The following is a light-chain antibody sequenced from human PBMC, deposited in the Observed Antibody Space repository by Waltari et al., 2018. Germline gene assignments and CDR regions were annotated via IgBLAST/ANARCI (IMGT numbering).Light chain of an antibody. J-gene: IGLJ2*01. Sequence: QSVLTQPPSVSGAPAQRVTISCTGSSSTIGAGYDVHWYQQRPGTAPKLPIYGNSNRPSGVPDRFSGSKSGTSASLAITGLQAEDEADYYCQSYDSSLSGFVVFGGGTKLTVL. CDR2: GNS. CDR3: QSYDSSLSGFVV. CDR1: SSTIGAGYD. V-gene: IGLV1-40*01.